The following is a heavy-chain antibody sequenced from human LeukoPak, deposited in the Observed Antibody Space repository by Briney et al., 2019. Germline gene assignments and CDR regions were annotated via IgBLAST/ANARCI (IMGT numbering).Heavy chain of an antibody. CDR2: IDSAGGRI. CDR1: TFAFGGYW. Sequence: GGSLRLSCAGSTFAFGGYWIHWVRQLPGKGLACVSRIDSAGGRIQWADSVKGRFTNSRHNAKNTVYLQMHSLRPEDSAVYYCVADRGNWSGGDFWGRGTLVIVSS. V-gene: IGHV3-74*01. CDR3: VADRGNWSGGDF. D-gene: IGHD3-10*01. J-gene: IGHJ4*02.